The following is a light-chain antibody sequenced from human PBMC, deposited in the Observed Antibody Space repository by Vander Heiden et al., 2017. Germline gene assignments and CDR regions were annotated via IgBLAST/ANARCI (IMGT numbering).Light chain of an antibody. J-gene: IGKJ1*01. CDR1: QGISSF. Sequence: DIQLTQSPSFLSASVGDRVTITCRASQGISSFLVWYRHKPGKDPKLLIYAASTLHSGVPSRFSGSGSGTEFTLTISSLQPEDFATYYCQQVNIYPPTFGQGTKVEIK. CDR3: QQVNIYPPT. V-gene: IGKV1-9*01. CDR2: AAS.